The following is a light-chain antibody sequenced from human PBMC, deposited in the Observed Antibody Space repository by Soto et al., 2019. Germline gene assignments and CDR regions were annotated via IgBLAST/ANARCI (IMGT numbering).Light chain of an antibody. V-gene: IGLV2-11*01. CDR1: SSDVGAYNY. CDR3: CSYTTRSTWV. Sequence: QSVLTQPRSVSGSPGQSVTISCTEASSDVGAYNYVSWYQQNPGKAPKLIIYDVTKRPSGVPDRFSGSKSGNTASLTISGLQADDEADYYCCSYTTRSTWVFGGGTKVTVL. CDR2: DVT. J-gene: IGLJ3*02.